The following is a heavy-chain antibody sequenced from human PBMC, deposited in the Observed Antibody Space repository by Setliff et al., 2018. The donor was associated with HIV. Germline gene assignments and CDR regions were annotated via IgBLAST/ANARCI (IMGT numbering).Heavy chain of an antibody. CDR1: GVSINRTDHY. Sequence: PSETLSLTCSVSGVSINRTDHYWGWIRQSPGKRLEWIGSVSQSGSTYYNPSLKSRITISVDRSKNQFSLKLSSVTAADTAVYHCARPSTGGGYNYWYFDLWGRGTLVTVSS. V-gene: IGHV4-39*01. CDR3: ARPSTGGGYNYWYFDL. D-gene: IGHD5-12*01. J-gene: IGHJ2*01. CDR2: VSQSGST.